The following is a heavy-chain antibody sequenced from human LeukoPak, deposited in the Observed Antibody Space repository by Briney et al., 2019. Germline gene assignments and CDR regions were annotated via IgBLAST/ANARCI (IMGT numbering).Heavy chain of an antibody. CDR3: ARRKYCTSTSCYNYFDY. D-gene: IGHD2-2*02. J-gene: IGHJ4*02. V-gene: IGHV4-39*01. CDR1: GVSISSSSHY. Sequence: SETLSLTCTVSGVSISSSSHYWDWIRQPPGKGLEWIGSIYYGGSTYYNPSLKSRVTISVDTSKSQFSLTVSSVTAADTAVYYCARRKYCTSTSCYNYFDYWGQGTLVTVSS. CDR2: IYYGGST.